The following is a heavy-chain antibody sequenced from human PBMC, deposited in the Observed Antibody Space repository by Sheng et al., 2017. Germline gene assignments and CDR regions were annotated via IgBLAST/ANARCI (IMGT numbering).Heavy chain of an antibody. D-gene: IGHD5-12*01. V-gene: IGHV4-34*01. CDR2: VNHSGST. J-gene: IGHJ2*01. CDR3: ARVYRVQMATKALGGYFDL. Sequence: QVQLQQWGAGLLKPSETLSLTCAVYGGSFSGYYWSWIRQPPREGVGVDWGKVNHSGSTNYNPSLKSRVTISVDTSKNQFSLKLSSVTAADTAVYYCARVYRVQMATKALGGYFDLWGRGTLVTVSS. CDR1: GGSFSGYY.